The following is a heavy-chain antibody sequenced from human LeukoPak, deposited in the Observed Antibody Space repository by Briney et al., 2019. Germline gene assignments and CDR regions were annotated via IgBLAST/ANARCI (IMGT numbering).Heavy chain of an antibody. CDR1: GYTFSSYS. Sequence: GGSLRLSCAASGYTFSSYSMNWVRQAPGKGLEWVSSISSSSSSLIYYADSVKGRFTISRDNAKNSLYLQMNSLRAEDTAVYYCARDRAGGSYYGPPDYWGQGTLVTVSS. CDR2: ISSSSSSLI. J-gene: IGHJ4*02. D-gene: IGHD1-26*01. CDR3: ARDRAGGSYYGPPDY. V-gene: IGHV3-21*01.